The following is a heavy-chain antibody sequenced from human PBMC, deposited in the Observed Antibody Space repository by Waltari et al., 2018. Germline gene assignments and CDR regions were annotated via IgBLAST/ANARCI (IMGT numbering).Heavy chain of an antibody. Sequence: EVDLVESGGGLVQPGESLTLSCAASGSPFISYWMTWVRQAPGGGLEWGANMNQDGNERNYVDSVKGRFTISRDNAKNSLYLQMNSLRAEDTALYYCVRGQNADYWGQGALVTVSS. V-gene: IGHV3-7*01. CDR1: GSPFISYW. CDR3: VRGQNADY. CDR2: MNQDGNER. J-gene: IGHJ4*02.